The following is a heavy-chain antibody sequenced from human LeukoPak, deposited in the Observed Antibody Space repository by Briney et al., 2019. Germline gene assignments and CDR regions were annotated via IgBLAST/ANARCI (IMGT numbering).Heavy chain of an antibody. CDR1: GYTFTSYY. V-gene: IGHV1-46*01. D-gene: IGHD3-10*01. Sequence: ASVKVSCKASGYTFTSYYMHWVRQAPGQGLEWMGIINPSGGSTNYAQKLQGRVTMTTDTSTSTAYMELRSLRSDDTAVYYCARDGSIGGEDYWGQGTLVTVSS. CDR2: INPSGGST. CDR3: ARDGSIGGEDY. J-gene: IGHJ4*02.